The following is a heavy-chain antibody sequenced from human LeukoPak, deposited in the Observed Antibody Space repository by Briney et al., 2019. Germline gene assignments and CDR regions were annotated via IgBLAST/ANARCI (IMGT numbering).Heavy chain of an antibody. CDR2: ISSDDTA. Sequence: GGSLRLSCLASGFTFGTHSMSWVRQGPGKALEWLSAISSDDTAYYADSVKGRFIVSRDNSKNTLYLQMNSLRAEDTAVYYCAKEWGVDYGLRYWGQGTLVTVSS. J-gene: IGHJ4*02. D-gene: IGHD4-17*01. V-gene: IGHV3-23*01. CDR1: GFTFGTHS. CDR3: AKEWGVDYGLRY.